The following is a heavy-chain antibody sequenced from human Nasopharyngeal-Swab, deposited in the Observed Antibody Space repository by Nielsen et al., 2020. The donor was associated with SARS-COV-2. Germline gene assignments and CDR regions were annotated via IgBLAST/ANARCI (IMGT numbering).Heavy chain of an antibody. Sequence: SETLSLTCAVSGCSISSSNCWCLVRQPPGKGLEWIGEIYHSGSTNYNPSLKSRVTISVDKSKNQFSLKLSSVTAADTAVYYCASGPRETGDIQSYYFDYWGQGTLVTVSS. CDR3: ASGPRETGDIQSYYFDY. V-gene: IGHV4-4*02. CDR2: IYHSGST. D-gene: IGHD7-27*01. J-gene: IGHJ4*02. CDR1: GCSISSSNC.